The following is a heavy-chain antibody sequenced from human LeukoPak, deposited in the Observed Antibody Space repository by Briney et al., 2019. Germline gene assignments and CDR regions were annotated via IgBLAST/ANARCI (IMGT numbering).Heavy chain of an antibody. CDR2: INSDGSST. D-gene: IGHD1-1*01. V-gene: IGHV3-74*01. CDR1: GFTLSGYW. CDR3: ARDRGWHNWNGDAFDI. Sequence: GRSLRLSCAASGFTLSGYWMHGVRHAPGKGLVWVSRINSDGSSTRYADSGKGRFAISRDNAKNTLYLQMNSLRAEDTAVYYCARDRGWHNWNGDAFDIWGQGTMVTVSS. J-gene: IGHJ3*02.